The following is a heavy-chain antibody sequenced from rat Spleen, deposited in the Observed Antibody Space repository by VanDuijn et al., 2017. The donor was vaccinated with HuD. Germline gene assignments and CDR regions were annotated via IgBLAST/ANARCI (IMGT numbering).Heavy chain of an antibody. CDR1: GFTFSDYY. J-gene: IGHJ3*01. CDR3: ARHAYRYNSNWFAY. CDR2: ISYDGSRT. D-gene: IGHD1-5*01. Sequence: EVQLVESGGGLVQPGRSLKLSCAASGFTFSDYYMAWVRQAPKKGLEWVASISYDGSRTYYRDSVKGRFTISRYNAKSTLYLQMDSLRSEDTATYYCARHAYRYNSNWFAYWGQGTLVTVSS. V-gene: IGHV5-7*01.